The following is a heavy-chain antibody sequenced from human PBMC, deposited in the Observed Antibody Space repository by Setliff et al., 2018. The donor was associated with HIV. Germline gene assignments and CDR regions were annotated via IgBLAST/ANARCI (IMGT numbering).Heavy chain of an antibody. D-gene: IGHD6-13*01. CDR2: FDPEDGET. V-gene: IGHV1-24*01. CDR3: ATDPGYSSTWYSESFQH. Sequence: ASVKVSCKPSGYTLTELFIHWVRQAPGKGLEWMANFDPEDGETFYAQKFQGRLTMTEDTSTDTAYMELSSLRSDDTAMYYCATDPGYSSTWYSESFQHWGQGTVVTVSS. CDR1: GYTLTELF. J-gene: IGHJ1*01.